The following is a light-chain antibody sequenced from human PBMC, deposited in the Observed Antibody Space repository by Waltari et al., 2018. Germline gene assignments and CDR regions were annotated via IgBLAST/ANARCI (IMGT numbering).Light chain of an antibody. CDR3: SSYAGGSTLGV. J-gene: IGLJ3*02. CDR1: SSDVGGYEY. Sequence: QSALTQPPSASGSPGQSVTISCTGTSSDVGGYEYVSWYQHHPGKAPKLMIYGVSKRPAGAPERSSGSKSCNTASLTVSGLQAEDEGDYYCSSYAGGSTLGVFGGGTKLTVL. V-gene: IGLV2-8*01. CDR2: GVS.